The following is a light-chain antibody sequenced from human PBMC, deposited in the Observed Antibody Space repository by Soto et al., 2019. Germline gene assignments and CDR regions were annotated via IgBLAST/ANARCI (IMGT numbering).Light chain of an antibody. CDR2: DVS. J-gene: IGLJ1*01. Sequence: QSALTQPPSASGSPGQSVTISCTGTSSDVGGYNYVSWYQQHPGKAPKLMIYDVSKRPSGVPDRSSGSKSGNTASLTVSGLQAEDEADYYCSSYAGSNNLGVFGTGTKVTVL. CDR3: SSYAGSNNLGV. CDR1: SSDVGGYNY. V-gene: IGLV2-8*01.